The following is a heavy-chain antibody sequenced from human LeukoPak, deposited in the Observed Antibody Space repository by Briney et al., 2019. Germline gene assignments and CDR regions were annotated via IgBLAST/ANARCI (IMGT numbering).Heavy chain of an antibody. V-gene: IGHV1-46*01. J-gene: IGHJ4*02. CDR1: GYTFTSYY. CDR2: INPSGGST. D-gene: IGHD3-22*01. Sequence: ASVTVSCKASGYTFTSYYMHWVRQAPGQGLEWMGIINPSGGSTSYLQKFQGRVTMTRDTSTSTVYMELSSLRSEDTAVYYCARDNYYDSSGYYYDIDYWGQGTLVTVSS. CDR3: ARDNYYDSSGYYYDIDY.